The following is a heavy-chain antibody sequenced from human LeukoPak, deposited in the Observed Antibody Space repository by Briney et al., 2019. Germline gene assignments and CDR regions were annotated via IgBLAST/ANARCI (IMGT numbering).Heavy chain of an antibody. D-gene: IGHD5-18*01. V-gene: IGHV4-4*07. CDR3: ARVDTSMDWFDP. J-gene: IGHJ5*02. Sequence: GSLRLSCAAFGFTFSGSAIHWVRQPAGKGLEWIGRIYTSGSTSYNPSLQSRVTMSVDTSKKQFSLRVSSVTAADTAVYYCARVDTSMDWFDPWGQGTLVTVSS. CDR1: GFTFSGSA. CDR2: IYTSGST.